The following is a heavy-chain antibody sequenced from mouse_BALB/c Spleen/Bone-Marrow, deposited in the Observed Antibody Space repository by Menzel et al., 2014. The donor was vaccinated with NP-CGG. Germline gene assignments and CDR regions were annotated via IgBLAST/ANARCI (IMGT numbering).Heavy chain of an antibody. V-gene: IGHV1-80*01. J-gene: IGHJ2*01. CDR1: GYAFSSHW. CDR3: AFGNYDSDY. D-gene: IGHD2-1*01. CDR2: IYPGDGDT. Sequence: QVQLQQSGAELVRPGSSVKISCKASGYAFSSHWMNWVKQRPGQGLEWIGQIYPGDGDTNYSGKFKGKATLTADESSSTAYMQLSSLTSEDSAVYFCAFGNYDSDYWGQGTTLTVSS.